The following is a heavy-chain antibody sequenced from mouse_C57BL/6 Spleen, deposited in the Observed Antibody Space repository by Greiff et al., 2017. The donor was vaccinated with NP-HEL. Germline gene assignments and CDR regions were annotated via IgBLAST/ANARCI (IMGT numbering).Heavy chain of an antibody. D-gene: IGHD2-1*01. CDR3: TALLWGY. J-gene: IGHJ2*01. V-gene: IGHV6-3*01. CDR1: GFTFSNYW. Sequence: EVQLQQSGGGLVQPGGSMKLSCVASGFTFSNYWMNWVRQSPEKGLEWVAQIRLKSDNYATHYAESVKGRFTISRDDSKSSVYLQMNNLRAEDTGIYYCTALLWGYWGQGTTLTVSS. CDR2: IRLKSDNYAT.